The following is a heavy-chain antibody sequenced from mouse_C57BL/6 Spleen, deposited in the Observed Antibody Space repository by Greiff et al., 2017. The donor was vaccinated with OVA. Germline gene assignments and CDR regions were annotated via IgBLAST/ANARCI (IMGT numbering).Heavy chain of an antibody. D-gene: IGHD1-1*02. CDR1: GFTFSSYG. J-gene: IGHJ1*03. CDR3: ARPTGDWYFDV. CDR2: ISSGGSYT. V-gene: IGHV5-6*01. Sequence: EVKLVESGGDLVKPGGSLKLSCAASGFTFSSYGMSWVRQTPDKRLEWVATISSGGSYTYYPDSVKGRFTISRDNAKNTLYLQMSSLKSEDTAMYYCARPTGDWYFDVWGTGTTVTVSS.